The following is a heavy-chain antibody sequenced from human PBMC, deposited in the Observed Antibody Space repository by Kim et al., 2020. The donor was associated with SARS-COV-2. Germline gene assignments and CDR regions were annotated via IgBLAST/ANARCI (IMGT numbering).Heavy chain of an antibody. CDR3: ARFPNYYDSSGRWFDP. D-gene: IGHD3-22*01. Sequence: SETLSLTCTVSGGSVSSGSYYWSWIRQPPGKGLEWIGDIYYSGSTNYNPTLKSRVTISVDTSKNQFSLKLSSVTAADTAVYYCARFPNYYDSSGRWFDPWGQGTLVTVSS. CDR2: IYYSGST. CDR1: GGSVSSGSYY. J-gene: IGHJ5*02. V-gene: IGHV4-61*01.